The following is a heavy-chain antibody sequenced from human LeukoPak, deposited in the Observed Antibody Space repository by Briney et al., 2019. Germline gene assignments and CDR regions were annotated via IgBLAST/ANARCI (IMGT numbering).Heavy chain of an antibody. CDR1: GFTFSNSA. CDR2: LSGSGITT. Sequence: PGGSLRLSCAASGFTFSNSAMSWVRQAPGKGLEWVSTLSGSGITTYYADSVKGRFTISRDNSKNTLYLQMNSLRAEDTAVYYCAKGIYSSGWSYFDYWGPGTLVTVSS. V-gene: IGHV3-23*01. CDR3: AKGIYSSGWSYFDY. D-gene: IGHD6-19*01. J-gene: IGHJ4*01.